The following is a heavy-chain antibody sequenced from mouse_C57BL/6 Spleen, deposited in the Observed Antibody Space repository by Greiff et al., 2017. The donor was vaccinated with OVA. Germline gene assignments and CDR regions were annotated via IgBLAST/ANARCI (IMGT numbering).Heavy chain of an antibody. V-gene: IGHV5-6*01. Sequence: EVHLVESGGDLVKPGGSLKLSCAASGFTFSSYGMSWVRQTPDKRLEWVATISSGGSYTYYPDSVKGRFTISRDNAKNTLYLQMSSLKSEDTAMYYCARQIYYDYDGAMDYWGQGTSVTVSS. CDR1: GFTFSSYG. D-gene: IGHD2-4*01. J-gene: IGHJ4*01. CDR2: ISSGGSYT. CDR3: ARQIYYDYDGAMDY.